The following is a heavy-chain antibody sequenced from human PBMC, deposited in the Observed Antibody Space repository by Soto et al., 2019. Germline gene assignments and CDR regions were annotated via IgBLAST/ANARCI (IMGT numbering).Heavy chain of an antibody. Sequence: GGSLRLSCAASGFTFSSYSMNWVRQAPGKGLEWVPSISSSSSYIYYADSVKGRFTISRDNAKNSLYLQVNSLRAEDTAVYYCAREGIAAALDYWGQGTLVTVSS. D-gene: IGHD6-13*01. CDR3: AREGIAAALDY. CDR2: ISSSSSYI. J-gene: IGHJ4*02. CDR1: GFTFSSYS. V-gene: IGHV3-21*01.